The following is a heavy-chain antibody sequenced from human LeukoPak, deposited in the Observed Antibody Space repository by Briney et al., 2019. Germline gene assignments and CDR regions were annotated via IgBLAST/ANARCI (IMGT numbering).Heavy chain of an antibody. CDR3: ARVAYCGGDCYGWYFDL. J-gene: IGHJ2*01. CDR1: GGSISSGGYS. Sequence: SSETLSLTCAVSGGSISSGGYSWSWIRQPPGKGLEWIGYIYHSGSTYYNPSLKSRVTISVDTSKNQFSLKLSSVTAADTAVYYCARVAYCGGDCYGWYFDLWGRGTLVTVSS. V-gene: IGHV4-30-2*01. CDR2: IYHSGST. D-gene: IGHD2-21*01.